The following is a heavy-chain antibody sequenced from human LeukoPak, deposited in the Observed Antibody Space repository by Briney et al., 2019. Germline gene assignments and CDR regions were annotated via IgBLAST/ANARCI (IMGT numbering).Heavy chain of an antibody. V-gene: IGHV4-4*07. CDR1: GGSISSYY. J-gene: IGHJ6*03. CDR3: AREGCSSTSCYFPRYYYMDV. D-gene: IGHD2-2*01. Sequence: SETLSLTCTVSGGSISSYYWSWIRQPAGKGLEWIGRICTSGSTNYNPSLKSRVTMSVDTSKNQFSLKLSSVTAADTAVYYCAREGCSSTSCYFPRYYYMDVWGKGTTVTVSS. CDR2: ICTSGST.